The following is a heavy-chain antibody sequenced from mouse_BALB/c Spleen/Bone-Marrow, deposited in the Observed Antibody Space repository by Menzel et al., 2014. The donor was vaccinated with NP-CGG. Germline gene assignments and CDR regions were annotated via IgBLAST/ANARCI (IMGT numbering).Heavy chain of an antibody. Sequence: QVHVKQSGAELVRPGASVKLSCKASGYSFTNYWMNWVKQRPGQGLEWIGMIHPSDSETRLNQKFKDKATLTVDKSSSTAYTQVSSPTSEDSAVYYCARFGNYEGFGYWGQGTLVTVSA. CDR1: GYSFTNYW. J-gene: IGHJ3*01. V-gene: IGHV1-74*01. CDR2: IHPSDSET. D-gene: IGHD2-1*01. CDR3: ARFGNYEGFGY.